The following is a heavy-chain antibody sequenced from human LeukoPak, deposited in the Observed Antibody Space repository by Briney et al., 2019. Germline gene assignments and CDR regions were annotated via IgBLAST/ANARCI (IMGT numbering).Heavy chain of an antibody. V-gene: IGHV1-69*13. Sequence: ASVKVSCKASGYTFTRYGISWVRQAPGQGLEWMGGIIPIFGTANYAQKFQGRVTITADGSTSTAYMELSSLRSEDTAVYYCARGHRILNWFDPWGQGTLVTVSS. J-gene: IGHJ5*02. CDR2: IIPIFGTA. CDR1: GYTFTRYG. D-gene: IGHD1-14*01. CDR3: ARGHRILNWFDP.